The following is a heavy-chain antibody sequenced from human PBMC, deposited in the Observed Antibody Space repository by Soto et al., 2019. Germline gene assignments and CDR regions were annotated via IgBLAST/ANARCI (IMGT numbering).Heavy chain of an antibody. CDR3: AHRLTYYDSSGYLNYFDY. J-gene: IGHJ4*02. V-gene: IGHV2-5*02. CDR1: GFSLSTSGVG. CDR2: IYWDDDK. Sequence: SGPTLVNPTQTLTLTCTFSGFSLSTSGVGVGWIRQPPGKALEWLALIYWDDDKRYSPSLKSRLTITKDTSKNQVVLTMTNMDPVDTATYYCAHRLTYYDSSGYLNYFDYWGQGTLVTVSS. D-gene: IGHD3-22*01.